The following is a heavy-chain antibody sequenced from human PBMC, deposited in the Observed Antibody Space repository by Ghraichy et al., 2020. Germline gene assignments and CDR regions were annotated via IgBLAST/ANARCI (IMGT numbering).Heavy chain of an antibody. CDR2: IYHSGST. CDR3: ARDIDGGSSPRGWFDP. V-gene: IGHV4-4*02. J-gene: IGHJ5*02. Sequence: SETLSLTCAVSGGSISSSNWWSWVRQPPGKGLEWIGEIYHSGSTNYNPSLKSRVIISVDKSKNQFSLKLSSVTAADTAVYYCARDIDGGSSPRGWFDPWGQGTLVTVSS. CDR1: GGSISSSNW. D-gene: IGHD6-6*01.